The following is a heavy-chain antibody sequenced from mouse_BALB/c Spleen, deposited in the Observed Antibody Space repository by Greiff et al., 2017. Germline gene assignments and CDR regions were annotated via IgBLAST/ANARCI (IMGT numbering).Heavy chain of an antibody. J-gene: IGHJ2*01. CDR2: INPSNGRT. D-gene: IGHD1-1*01. CDR3: ARGEGYYGY. V-gene: IGHV1S81*02. Sequence: QVQLQQPGAELVKPGASVKLSCKASGYTFTSYWMHWVKQRPGQGLEWIGEINPSNGRTNYNEKFKSKATLTVDKSSSTAYMQLSSLTSEDSAVYYCARGEGYYGYWGQGTTLTVSS. CDR1: GYTFTSYW.